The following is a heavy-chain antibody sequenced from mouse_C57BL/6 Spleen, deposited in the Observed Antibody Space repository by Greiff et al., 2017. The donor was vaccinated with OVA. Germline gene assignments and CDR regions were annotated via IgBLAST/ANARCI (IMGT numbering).Heavy chain of an antibody. CDR3: AREKGKFITTEGYFDY. D-gene: IGHD1-1*01. Sequence: QVQLQQPGAELVKPGASVKMSCKASGYTFTSYWITWVKQRPGQGLEWIGDIYPGSGSTNYNEKFKSKATLTVDTSSSTAYMQLSSLTSEDSAVYYCAREKGKFITTEGYFDYWGQGTTLTVSS. CDR2: IYPGSGST. V-gene: IGHV1-55*01. CDR1: GYTFTSYW. J-gene: IGHJ2*01.